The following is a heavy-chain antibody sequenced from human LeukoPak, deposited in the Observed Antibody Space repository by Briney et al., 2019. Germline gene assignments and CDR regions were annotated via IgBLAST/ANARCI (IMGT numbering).Heavy chain of an antibody. Sequence: ASVKVSCKGSGYTFRSYGITWVRQAPGQGLERMGWISANNGNTNYAQKFQGRVTMTTDTSTTTAYMELRSLRSDDTAVYYCARGRGDYYGSSGNWFDPWGQGALVTVSS. V-gene: IGHV1-18*01. CDR1: GYTFRSYG. D-gene: IGHD3-22*01. J-gene: IGHJ5*02. CDR2: ISANNGNT. CDR3: ARGRGDYYGSSGNWFDP.